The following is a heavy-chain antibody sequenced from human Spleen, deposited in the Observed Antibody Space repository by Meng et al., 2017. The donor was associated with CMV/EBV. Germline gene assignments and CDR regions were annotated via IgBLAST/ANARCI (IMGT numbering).Heavy chain of an antibody. D-gene: IGHD3-3*01. Sequence: GESLKISCAASGFTVSSNYMSWVRQAPGKGLEWVGRIKSKTDGGTTDYAAPVKGRFTISRDDSKNTLYLQMNSLRTEDTAVYYCTTVFGSNTGDYWGQGTLVTVSS. V-gene: IGHV3-15*01. CDR2: IKSKTDGGTT. CDR3: TTVFGSNTGDY. J-gene: IGHJ4*02. CDR1: GFTVSSNY.